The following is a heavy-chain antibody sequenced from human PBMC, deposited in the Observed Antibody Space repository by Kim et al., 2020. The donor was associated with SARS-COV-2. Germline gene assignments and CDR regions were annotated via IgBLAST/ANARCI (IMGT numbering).Heavy chain of an antibody. D-gene: IGHD4-17*01. J-gene: IGHJ6*02. Sequence: SETLSLTCTVSGGSISSGAYYWSWIRQHPGKGLEWIGYIYYSGSTYRNPSLKSRVTISVDTSKKQVSLKLSSLTAADTAVYYYARFPNDYGDYLYYGMDVWGQGTTVTVSS. CDR3: ARFPNDYGDYLYYGMDV. CDR1: GGSISSGAYY. CDR2: IYYSGST. V-gene: IGHV4-31*03.